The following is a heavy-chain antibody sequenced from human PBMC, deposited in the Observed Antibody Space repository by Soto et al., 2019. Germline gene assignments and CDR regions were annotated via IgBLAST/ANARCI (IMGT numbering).Heavy chain of an antibody. CDR3: ARLPGTTINYGMDV. CDR2: IYYSGST. J-gene: IGHJ6*02. V-gene: IGHV4-59*08. D-gene: IGHD1-1*01. Sequence: TLSLTCTVSGGSISRYYWSWIRQPPGKGLEWIGYIYYSGSTSYNPSLKSRVTISVDTSKNQFSLKLSSVTAADTAVYYCARLPGTTINYGMDVWGQGTTVTSP. CDR1: GGSISRYY.